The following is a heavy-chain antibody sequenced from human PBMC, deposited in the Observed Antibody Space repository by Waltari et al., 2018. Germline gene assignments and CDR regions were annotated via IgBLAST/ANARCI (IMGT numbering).Heavy chain of an antibody. CDR3: VRDPGWGAFDI. J-gene: IGHJ3*02. V-gene: IGHV3-7*01. CDR2: INEDGSRE. Sequence: EVQLVESGGGLVQPGGSLRLPCAASGFTFSSFWMSWVRQAPGKGLEWVALINEDGSREYYVDSVKGRFTISRDNAKNSLFLQMNSMRAEDTAMYYCVRDPGWGAFDIWGQGTMVTVSS. D-gene: IGHD6-19*01. CDR1: GFTFSSFW.